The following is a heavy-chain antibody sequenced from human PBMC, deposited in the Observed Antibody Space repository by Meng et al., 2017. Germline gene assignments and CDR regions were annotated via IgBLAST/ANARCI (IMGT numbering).Heavy chain of an antibody. CDR3: ARGNLPEDSD. CDR1: GGSISSSSYY. V-gene: IGHV4-39*07. D-gene: IGHD1-26*01. Sequence: GSLSLSCTVSGGSISSSSYYWGWNRQPPGQGLEWIGRIYYSGSTYYNPSRKSRVTISVDTSKNQFSLKLSSVTAADTAVYYCARGNLPEDSDWGQGTLVTVSS. J-gene: IGHJ4*02. CDR2: IYYSGST.